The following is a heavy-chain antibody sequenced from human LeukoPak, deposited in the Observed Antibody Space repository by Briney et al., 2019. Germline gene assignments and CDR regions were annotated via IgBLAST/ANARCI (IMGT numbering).Heavy chain of an antibody. J-gene: IGHJ4*02. CDR3: AHSSATVTLRVTFFDY. CDR1: GFSLSTSGVG. V-gene: IGHV2-5*02. D-gene: IGHD4-17*01. CDR2: TYWDDDK. Sequence: QTLTLTCTFSGFSLSTSGVGVGWIRQPPGKALEWLALTYWDDDKRYSPSLKSRLTITKDTSKNQVVLTMTNMDPVDTATYYCAHSSATVTLRVTFFDYWGQGTLVTVSS.